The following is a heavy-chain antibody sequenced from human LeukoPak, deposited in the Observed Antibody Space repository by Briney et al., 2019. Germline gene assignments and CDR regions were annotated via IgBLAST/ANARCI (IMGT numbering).Heavy chain of an antibody. V-gene: IGHV3-9*01. CDR1: GFTFEHYA. CDR3: ARTYGSGSLLYYFDY. Sequence: GGSLRLSCAASGFTFEHYAMHWVRQAPGKGLEWVSGISWNSGGLGYADSVKGRFTISRDNAKNSLYLQMNSLRAEDTAVYYCARTYGSGSLLYYFDYWGQGTLVTVSS. CDR2: ISWNSGGL. D-gene: IGHD3-10*01. J-gene: IGHJ4*02.